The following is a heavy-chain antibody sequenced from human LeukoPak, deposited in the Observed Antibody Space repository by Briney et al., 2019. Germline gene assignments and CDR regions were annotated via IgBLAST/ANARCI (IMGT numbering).Heavy chain of an antibody. D-gene: IGHD3-3*01. J-gene: IGHJ3*02. CDR3: ARDTLYDFWSGYYEPGDAFDI. CDR1: GFTFSSYS. Sequence: GGSLRLSYAASGFTFSSYSMNWVRQAPGKGLEWVSSISSSSSYIYYADSVKGRFTISRDNAKNSLYLQVNSLRAGDTAVYYCARDTLYDFWSGYYEPGDAFDIWGQGTMVTVSS. V-gene: IGHV3-21*01. CDR2: ISSSSSYI.